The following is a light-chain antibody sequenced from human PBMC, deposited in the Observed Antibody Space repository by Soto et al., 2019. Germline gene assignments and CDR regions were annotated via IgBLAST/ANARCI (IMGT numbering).Light chain of an antibody. CDR1: QSVSSSS. CDR2: GAS. V-gene: IGKV3-20*01. J-gene: IGKJ5*01. CDR3: QQYGSSLPIT. Sequence: EIVLTQSPGTLSLSPGERATLSCRASQSVSSSSLAWYQQKPGQAPRLLIYGASSRATGNPDRFSGSGSGTDFTLTISRLEPEDFAVFFCQQYGSSLPITFGQGTRLEIK.